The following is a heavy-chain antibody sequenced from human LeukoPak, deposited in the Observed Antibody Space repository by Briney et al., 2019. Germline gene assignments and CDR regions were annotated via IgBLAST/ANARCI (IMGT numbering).Heavy chain of an antibody. J-gene: IGHJ6*02. CDR2: ISYSCANS. CDR3: AREGGECGGDCYSLSLYYYYCMDV. CDR1: GFTLSGSA. D-gene: IGHD2-21*02. Sequence: GGSLRLSCAASGFTLSGSAMSWVRQAPGDGLERVSLISYSCANSYYSDSVRGRFTISRDNSKNTLYLQMNSLRAEDTAVYSCAREGGECGGDCYSLSLYYYYCMDVWGQGTTVTVCS. V-gene: IGHV3-23*01.